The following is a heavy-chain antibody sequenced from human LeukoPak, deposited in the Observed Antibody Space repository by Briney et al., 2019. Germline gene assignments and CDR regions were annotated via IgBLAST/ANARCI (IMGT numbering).Heavy chain of an antibody. CDR1: GFTFSSYS. CDR2: ISSSSSTI. V-gene: IGHV3-48*01. J-gene: IGHJ4*02. CDR3: ARDPIFGVVVFDY. D-gene: IGHD3-3*01. Sequence: GGSLRLSCAASGFTFSSYSMNWVRQAPGKGLEWVSYISSSSSTIYYADSVKGRFTISRDNAKNSLYLQMNSLRAEDTAVYYCARDPIFGVVVFDYWGQGTLVTVSS.